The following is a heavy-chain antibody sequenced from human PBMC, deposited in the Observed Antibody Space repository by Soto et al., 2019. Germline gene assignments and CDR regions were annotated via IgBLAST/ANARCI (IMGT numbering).Heavy chain of an antibody. D-gene: IGHD6-19*01. CDR3: ARPFDTSGWYDH. J-gene: IGHJ5*02. Sequence: VESLKISCRGSWYSFTTYWIAWVRQMPGKGLECMGIIYPGDPDTRYSPSFQGQVTTSADKSINTAYLQWSSLKASDSAIYYCARPFDTSGWYDHWGQGPLVTVSS. V-gene: IGHV5-51*01. CDR2: IYPGDPDT. CDR1: WYSFTTYW.